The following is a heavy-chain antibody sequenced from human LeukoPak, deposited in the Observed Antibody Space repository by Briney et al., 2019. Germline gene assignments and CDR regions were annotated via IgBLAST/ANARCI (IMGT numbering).Heavy chain of an antibody. CDR1: GYTFTGYY. V-gene: IGHV1-2*02. CDR2: INPNTGGT. J-gene: IGHJ4*02. Sequence: ASVKASCKASGYTFTGYYMHWVRQAPGQGLEWMGWINPNTGGTNYAQKFQGRVTMTRDTSISTAYMELSRLRSDDTAVYYCATGYYYDYSGYPDYWGQGTLVTVSS. D-gene: IGHD3-22*01. CDR3: ATGYYYDYSGYPDY.